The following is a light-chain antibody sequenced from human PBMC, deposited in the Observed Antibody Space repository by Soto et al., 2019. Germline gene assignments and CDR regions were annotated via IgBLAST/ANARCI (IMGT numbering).Light chain of an antibody. CDR3: QQYNTWPPIT. Sequence: DIQMTQSPSSLSAPVGNRVTITCRESQSISTYLNWYQKKPGKAPNLLIYDASRLQSGVPSRFSGSGDGTDFTLTISSLQSEDFAVYSCQQYNTWPPITFGQGTRLEIK. CDR1: QSISTY. J-gene: IGKJ5*01. V-gene: IGKV1-39*01. CDR2: DAS.